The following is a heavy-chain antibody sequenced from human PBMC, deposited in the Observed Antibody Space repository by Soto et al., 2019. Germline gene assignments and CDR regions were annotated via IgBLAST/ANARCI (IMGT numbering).Heavy chain of an antibody. J-gene: IGHJ4*02. CDR2: IYTSGTT. Sequence: SETLSLTCTVSGRSMSGYYWSWIRQPAGERLEWIGRIYTSGTTDFNPSLKGRVTMSVDTSKNQFSLKLTSVTAADTALYYCAGEDYYDTGYYVVWGQGTQVTVSS. CDR1: GRSMSGYY. V-gene: IGHV4-4*07. CDR3: AGEDYYDTGYYVV. D-gene: IGHD3-9*01.